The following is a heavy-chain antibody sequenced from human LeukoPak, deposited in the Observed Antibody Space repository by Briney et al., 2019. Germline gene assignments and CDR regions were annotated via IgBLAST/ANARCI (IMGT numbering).Heavy chain of an antibody. CDR1: GGSFSGYC. Sequence: SETLSLTCAVYGGSFSGYCWSWLRQPPGKGLEWIGEINHSGSTNYNPSLKSRVTISVDTSKNQFSLKLSSVTAADTAVYYCAREREGPYGYLDYWGQGTLVTVSS. CDR3: AREREGPYGYLDY. J-gene: IGHJ4*02. D-gene: IGHD4-17*01. V-gene: IGHV4-34*01. CDR2: INHSGST.